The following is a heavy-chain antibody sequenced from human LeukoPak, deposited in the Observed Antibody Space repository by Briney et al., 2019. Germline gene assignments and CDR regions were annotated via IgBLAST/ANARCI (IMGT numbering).Heavy chain of an antibody. J-gene: IGHJ4*02. D-gene: IGHD2-2*03. CDR1: GFTFISSW. CDR3: ATGLHFGYCTATSCANY. V-gene: IGHV3-15*01. CDR2: IRSTPDGGAT. Sequence: AGGSLRLSCAASGFTFISSWMTWVRQAPGKGLEWVGRIRSTPDGGATDYAAPVKGRFTISRDDSKNTLYLQMSSLRTEDTAVYYFATGLHFGYCTATSCANYWGQGTLVTVSS.